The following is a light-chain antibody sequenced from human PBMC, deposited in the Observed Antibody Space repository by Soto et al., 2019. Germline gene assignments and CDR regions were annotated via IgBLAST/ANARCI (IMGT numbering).Light chain of an antibody. Sequence: DIQMTQSPSTLSASAGDTVTITCRASESIDNWLAWYQQKPGKAPKLLLFAASTLVGGVPSRFSGRGSGTEFTLTISSLQPEDFATYYCQQLNSYPRTFGGGTKVDIK. CDR1: ESIDNW. J-gene: IGKJ4*01. CDR3: QQLNSYPRT. CDR2: AAS. V-gene: IGKV1-5*01.